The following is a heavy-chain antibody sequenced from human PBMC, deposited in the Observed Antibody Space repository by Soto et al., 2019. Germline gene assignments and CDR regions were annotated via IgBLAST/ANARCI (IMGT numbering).Heavy chain of an antibody. CDR1: GGTFSSYA. V-gene: IGHV1-69*01. CDR3: ARGTAAQGNYYYGMDV. J-gene: IGHJ6*02. Sequence: QVQLVQSGAEVKKPGSSVKVSCKASGGTFSSYAISWVRQAPGQGLEWMGGIIPIFGTANYAQKFQGRGTITADESTSTAYMELSSLRSEDTAVYYCARGTAAQGNYYYGMDVWGQGTTVTVSS. D-gene: IGHD6-6*01. CDR2: IIPIFGTA.